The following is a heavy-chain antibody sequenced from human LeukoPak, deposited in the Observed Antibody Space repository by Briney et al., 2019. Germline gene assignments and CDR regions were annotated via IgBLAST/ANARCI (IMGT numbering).Heavy chain of an antibody. Sequence: PGGSLRLSCAASGFTISSNYMGWVRQAPGKGLEWVSVIYSGGSTYYADSVKGRFTISRDNSKNTLYLQMNSLRAEDTAVYYCARLPERYFDWLPDYWGQGILVTVSS. D-gene: IGHD3-9*01. CDR2: IYSGGST. J-gene: IGHJ4*02. CDR3: ARLPERYFDWLPDY. V-gene: IGHV3-66*04. CDR1: GFTISSNY.